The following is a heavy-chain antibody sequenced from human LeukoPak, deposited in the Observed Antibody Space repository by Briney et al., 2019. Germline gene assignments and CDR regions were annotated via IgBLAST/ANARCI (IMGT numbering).Heavy chain of an antibody. Sequence: GGSLRLSCAASGFTFSSYGMHWVRQAPGKGLEWVAVISYHGSNKYYADSVKGRFTISRDNSMNTLYLQMNSLRAEDTAMYYCAKGHSSGWYYFDYWGQGTLVTVSS. CDR3: AKGHSSGWYYFDY. J-gene: IGHJ4*02. D-gene: IGHD6-19*01. CDR1: GFTFSSYG. V-gene: IGHV3-30*18. CDR2: ISYHGSNK.